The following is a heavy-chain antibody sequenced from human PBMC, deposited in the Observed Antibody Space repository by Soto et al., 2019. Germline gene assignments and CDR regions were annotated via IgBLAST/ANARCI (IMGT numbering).Heavy chain of an antibody. V-gene: IGHV1-18*04. J-gene: IGHJ4*02. CDR3: ARRVGYCGGDCYFY. Sequence: ASVKVSCKASGYTFISFGISWVRQAPGQGLEWMGWISPYNGDRDYAQKFQGRVTMTTDTSTSTAYMELRSLRSADTAVYYCARRVGYCGGDCYFYWGQGSLVTVSS. CDR1: GYTFISFG. CDR2: ISPYNGDR. D-gene: IGHD2-21*02.